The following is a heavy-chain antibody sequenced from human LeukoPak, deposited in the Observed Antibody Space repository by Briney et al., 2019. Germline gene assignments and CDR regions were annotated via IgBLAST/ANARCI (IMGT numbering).Heavy chain of an antibody. CDR3: ARGPYSTVVTRGDYYGMDV. Sequence: SEALSLTCTVSGGSISSYYWSWIRQPAGKGLEWIGRIYTSGSTNYNPSLKSRVTMSVDTSKNQFSLKLSSVTAADTAVYYCARGPYSTVVTRGDYYGMDVWGQGTTVTVSS. J-gene: IGHJ6*02. CDR2: IYTSGST. CDR1: GGSISSYY. V-gene: IGHV4-4*07. D-gene: IGHD4-23*01.